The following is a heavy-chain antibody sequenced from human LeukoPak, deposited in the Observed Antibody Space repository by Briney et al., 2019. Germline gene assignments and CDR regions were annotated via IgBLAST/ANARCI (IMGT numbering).Heavy chain of an antibody. D-gene: IGHD3-3*01. CDR1: GDSISSSDYY. Sequence: SETLSLTCTVSGDSISSSDYYWSWIRQPPGKGLEWIGYIYYSGSTYYNPSLKSRVTISVDTSKNQFSLKLSSVTAADTAVYYCARDLGHDFWSGYYYWGQGTLVTVSS. J-gene: IGHJ4*02. CDR3: ARDLGHDFWSGYYY. V-gene: IGHV4-30-4*01. CDR2: IYYSGST.